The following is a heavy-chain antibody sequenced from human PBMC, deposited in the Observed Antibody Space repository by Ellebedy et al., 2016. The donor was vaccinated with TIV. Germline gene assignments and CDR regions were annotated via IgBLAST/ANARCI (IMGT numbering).Heavy chain of an antibody. J-gene: IGHJ4*02. D-gene: IGHD3-10*01. Sequence: GGSLRLSXAASGVTFSSHGMHWVRQAPGKGLEWVAVIWYDGTKTYYADSVKGRFTISRDNSENTLYLQMNSLRVEDTAVYYCAKDGVVIGAAPDHWGQGTQVTVSS. V-gene: IGHV3-33*06. CDR2: IWYDGTKT. CDR1: GVTFSSHG. CDR3: AKDGVVIGAAPDH.